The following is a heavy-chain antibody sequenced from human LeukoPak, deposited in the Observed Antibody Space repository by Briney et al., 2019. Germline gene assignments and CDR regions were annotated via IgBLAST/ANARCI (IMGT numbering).Heavy chain of an antibody. CDR1: GGSISSGGYY. V-gene: IGHV4-30-4*08. CDR2: MYYSGST. CDR3: ARPYYYDSRIDP. Sequence: SETLSLSCTVSGGSISSGGYYWGWIRPPPGKGLEWIAYMYYSGSTYYNPSLKSRVTMSADTSRNQLSLKLSSVTAADTAVYYCARPYYYDSRIDPWGQGILVTVSS. D-gene: IGHD3-22*01. J-gene: IGHJ5*02.